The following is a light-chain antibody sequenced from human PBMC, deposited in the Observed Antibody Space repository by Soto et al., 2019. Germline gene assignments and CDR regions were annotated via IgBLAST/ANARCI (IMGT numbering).Light chain of an antibody. CDR2: ASS. Sequence: EIVLTQSPGTLSLSPGEGGTLSCRASQSISSSYLAWYQQKPGQSPRLLIYASSSRATGIPDRFSGSGSGTDFTLTIGTLEPEDFAVYYCQLYGGSHMFSFGQGTKLEIK. CDR1: QSISSSY. CDR3: QLYGGSHMFS. V-gene: IGKV3-20*01. J-gene: IGKJ2*01.